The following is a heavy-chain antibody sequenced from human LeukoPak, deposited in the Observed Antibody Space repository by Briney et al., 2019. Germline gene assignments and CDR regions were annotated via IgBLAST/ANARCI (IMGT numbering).Heavy chain of an antibody. CDR1: GYTFTGYY. J-gene: IGHJ4*02. Sequence: ASVKVSCKASGYTFTGYYMHWVRQAPGQGLEWMGWINPNSGGTNYAQKFQGRVTMTRDTSISTAYMELSRLRSDDTAVYYCASTLSEAMPHFDYWGQGTLVTVSS. CDR2: INPNSGGT. CDR3: ASTLSEAMPHFDY. D-gene: IGHD2-2*01. V-gene: IGHV1-2*02.